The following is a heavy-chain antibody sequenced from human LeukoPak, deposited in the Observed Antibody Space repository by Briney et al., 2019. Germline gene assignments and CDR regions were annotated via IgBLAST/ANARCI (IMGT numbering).Heavy chain of an antibody. J-gene: IGHJ4*02. D-gene: IGHD5-18*01. CDR2: INPNSGGT. CDR1: GYTFTGYY. CDR3: ARGFQRGYSYGFWVY. Sequence: ASVKVSCKASGYTFTGYYMHWVRQAPGQGLEWMGWINPNSGGTNYAQRFRGRVTMTRDTSISTAYMELSRLRSDDTAVYYCARGFQRGYSYGFWVYWGQGTLVAVSS. V-gene: IGHV1-2*02.